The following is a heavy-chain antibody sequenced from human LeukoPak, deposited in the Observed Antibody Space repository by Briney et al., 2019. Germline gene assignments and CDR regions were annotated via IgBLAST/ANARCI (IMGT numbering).Heavy chain of an antibody. Sequence: GGALRLSCAASGFTFSSYEMNWVRQAPGKGLEGVSYISSSGSAIYYADSVKGRFTISRDNAKKSLYLQMNSLRAEDTAVYYCARGGGSWGFDFWGQGTLVTVSS. CDR2: ISSSGSAI. CDR3: ARGGGSWGFDF. D-gene: IGHD3-16*01. J-gene: IGHJ4*02. CDR1: GFTFSSYE. V-gene: IGHV3-48*03.